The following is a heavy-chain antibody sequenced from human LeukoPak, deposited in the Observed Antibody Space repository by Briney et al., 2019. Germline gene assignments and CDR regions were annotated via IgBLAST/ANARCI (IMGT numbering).Heavy chain of an antibody. J-gene: IGHJ4*02. D-gene: IGHD5-24*01. CDR2: IRLRGGNT. Sequence: ASVNVSCKASGYTFTNYYIHWVRQAPGQGLEWMGLIRLRGGNTGYAQKFQGRVTMTSDTSTSTVYVDLSSLRSEDTAIYYCARESPETYYFDYWGQGTPVTVSS. CDR1: GYTFTNYY. V-gene: IGHV1-46*01. CDR3: ARESPETYYFDY.